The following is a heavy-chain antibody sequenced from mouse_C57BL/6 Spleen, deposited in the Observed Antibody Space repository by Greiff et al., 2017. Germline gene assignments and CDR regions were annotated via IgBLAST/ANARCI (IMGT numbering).Heavy chain of an antibody. Sequence: VQLQQSGPELVKPGASVKISCKASGYSFTDYNMNWVKQSNGKSLEWIGVINPNYGTTSYNQKFKGKATITADTSSNTAYLQLSSLTSEDTAVYYCTTPYYYGSSYGIDYWGQGTTLTVSS. CDR2: INPNYGTT. V-gene: IGHV1-39*01. CDR1: GYSFTDYN. CDR3: TTPYYYGSSYGIDY. D-gene: IGHD1-1*01. J-gene: IGHJ2*01.